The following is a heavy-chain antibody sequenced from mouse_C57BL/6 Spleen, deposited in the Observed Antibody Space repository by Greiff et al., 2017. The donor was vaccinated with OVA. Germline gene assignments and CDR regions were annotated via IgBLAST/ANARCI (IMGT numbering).Heavy chain of an antibody. CDR1: GYTFTDYE. Sequence: QVQLQQSGAELVRPGASVTLSCKASGYTFTDYEMHWVKQTPVHGLEWIGAIDPETGGTAYNQKFKGKAILTADKSSSTAYMELRSLTSEDSAVYYCTRLGGYWYFDVWGTGTTVTVSS. V-gene: IGHV1-15*01. CDR2: IDPETGGT. J-gene: IGHJ1*03. D-gene: IGHD4-1*01. CDR3: TRLGGYWYFDV.